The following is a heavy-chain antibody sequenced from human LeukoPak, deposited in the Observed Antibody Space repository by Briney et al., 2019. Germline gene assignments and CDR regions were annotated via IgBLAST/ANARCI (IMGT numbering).Heavy chain of an antibody. CDR2: IYYSGST. J-gene: IGHJ4*02. CDR1: GGSISSSSYY. CDR3: ARMDSGSYQYYFDY. Sequence: SETLSLTCTVSGGSISSSSYYWGWIRQPPGKGLEWIGSIYYSGSTYYNPSLKSRVTISVDTSKNQSPLKLSTVNAADTAVYYCARMDSGSYQYYFDYWGQGTLVTVSS. D-gene: IGHD1-26*01. V-gene: IGHV4-39*06.